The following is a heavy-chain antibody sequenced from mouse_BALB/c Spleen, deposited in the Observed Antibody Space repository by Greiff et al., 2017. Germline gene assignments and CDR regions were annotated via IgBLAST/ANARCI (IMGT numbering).Heavy chain of an antibody. Sequence: VQLVESGPGLVAPSQCLSITCTVSGFSLTSYGVHWVRQPPGKGLEWLGVIWAGGSTNYNSAIMSRLSISKDNSTSQVFLKMNSRQTDDTAMFYCARENYGNYYYAMDYWGQGTSVTVSS. CDR3: ARENYGNYYYAMDY. D-gene: IGHD2-1*01. V-gene: IGHV2-9*02. J-gene: IGHJ4*01. CDR2: IWAGGST. CDR1: GFSLTSYG.